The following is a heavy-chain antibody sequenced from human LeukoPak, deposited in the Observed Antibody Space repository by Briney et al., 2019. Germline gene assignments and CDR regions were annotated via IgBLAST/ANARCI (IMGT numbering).Heavy chain of an antibody. CDR1: GFTFTTYW. V-gene: IGHV3-74*01. CDR2: INGDGSNS. Sequence: GSLRLSCVASGFTFTTYWMHWVRQAPGKGLVWVSRINGDGSNSNYADSVKGRFTISRDNARNTLYLQMNGLRAEDTALYYCARTSPTSHFDFWGQGTLVTVSS. CDR3: ARTSPTSHFDF. J-gene: IGHJ4*02. D-gene: IGHD3-16*01.